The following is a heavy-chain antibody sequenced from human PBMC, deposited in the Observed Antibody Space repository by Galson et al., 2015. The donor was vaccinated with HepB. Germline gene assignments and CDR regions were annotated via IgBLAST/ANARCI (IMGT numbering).Heavy chain of an antibody. V-gene: IGHV3-30*04. D-gene: IGHD3-10*01. CDR3: ARRAVASGGFSLDY. Sequence: SLRLSCAASGFPFSNYAMHWVRQTPGKGLEWMTVILHDAHNRYYADSVEGRFTVSRGNSKNTVYLQMNSLRPEDTAMYYCARRAVASGGFSLDYWGQGSLVTVSS. CDR2: ILHDAHNR. CDR1: GFPFSNYA. J-gene: IGHJ4*02.